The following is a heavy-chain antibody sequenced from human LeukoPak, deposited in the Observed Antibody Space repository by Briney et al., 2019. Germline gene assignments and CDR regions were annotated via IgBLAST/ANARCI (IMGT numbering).Heavy chain of an antibody. CDR1: GGSFSGYY. CDR2: INHSGST. CDR3: ARGRYDSSGFYYPNWFDP. D-gene: IGHD3-22*01. J-gene: IGHJ5*02. V-gene: IGHV4-34*01. Sequence: TSETLSLTCAVYGGSFSGYYWSWIRQPPGKGLEWIGEINHSGSTNYNPSLKSRVTISVDTSKNQFPLKLSSVTAADTAVYYCARGRYDSSGFYYPNWFDPWGQGTLVTVSS.